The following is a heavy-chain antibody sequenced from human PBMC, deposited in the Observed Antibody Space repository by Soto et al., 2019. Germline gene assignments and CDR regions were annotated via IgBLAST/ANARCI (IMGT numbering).Heavy chain of an antibody. CDR1: GFTFSTYT. J-gene: IGHJ4*02. V-gene: IGHV3-23*01. CDR3: AKESPPYYYDSSAEFDY. D-gene: IGHD3-22*01. Sequence: GGSLRLSCAASGFTFSTYTRSWVRRAPGKGLEWVSTINGSGGSPYYADSVKGRFTISRDNSKNTLYLQMNSLRAEDTAVYYCAKESPPYYYDSSAEFDYWGQGTLVTVSS. CDR2: INGSGGSP.